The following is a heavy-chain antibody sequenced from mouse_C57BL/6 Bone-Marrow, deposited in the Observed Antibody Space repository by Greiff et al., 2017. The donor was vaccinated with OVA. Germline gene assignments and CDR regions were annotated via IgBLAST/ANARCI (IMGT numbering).Heavy chain of an antibody. CDR1: GYAFSSSW. D-gene: IGHD2-5*01. CDR2: IYPGDGDT. CDR3: AREDSKRYFDV. V-gene: IGHV1-82*01. Sequence: QVQLQQSGPELVKPGASVKISCKASGYAFSSSWMNWVKQRPGKGLEWIGRIYPGDGDTNYNGKFKGKATLTADKSSSTAYMQLSSLTSEDSAVYFCAREDSKRYFDVWGTGTTVTVSS. J-gene: IGHJ1*03.